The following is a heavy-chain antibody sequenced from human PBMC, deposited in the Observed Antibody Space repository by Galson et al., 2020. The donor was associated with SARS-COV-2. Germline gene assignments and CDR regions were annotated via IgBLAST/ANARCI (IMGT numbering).Heavy chain of an antibody. Sequence: SGPTLVKPTQTLTLTCTFSGFSLSTNGMCVSWIRQPPGKALEWLALIDWDDDKYYSTSLKTRLTISKDTSKNQVVLTMTNMDPVDTATYYCARSAVVVPAALTGYYYYMDVWGRGTTVTVSS. CDR2: IDWDDDK. V-gene: IGHV2-70*01. J-gene: IGHJ6*03. D-gene: IGHD2-2*01. CDR3: ARSAVVVPAALTGYYYYMDV. CDR1: GFSLSTNGMC.